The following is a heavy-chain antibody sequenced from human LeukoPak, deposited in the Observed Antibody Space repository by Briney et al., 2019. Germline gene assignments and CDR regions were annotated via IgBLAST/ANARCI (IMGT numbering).Heavy chain of an antibody. D-gene: IGHD4-17*01. CDR1: GASISTYY. Sequence: SETLSLTCTASGASISTYYWSWIRQPPGGGLEWISYIAPSGGAVYNPSLNSRLTVSVDTSKNQFSLKLNSVTAADTAVYYCARHVATTVTRGYSCHPMDVWGKGTTVSVSS. J-gene: IGHJ6*03. V-gene: IGHV4-4*09. CDR2: IAPSGGA. CDR3: ARHVATTVTRGYSCHPMDV.